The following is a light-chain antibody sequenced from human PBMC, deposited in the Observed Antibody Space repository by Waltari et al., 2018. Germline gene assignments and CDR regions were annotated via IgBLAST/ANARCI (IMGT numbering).Light chain of an antibody. CDR2: DVS. V-gene: IGLV2-14*03. CDR3: SSYTSSSTYV. Sequence: QSALTQFASVSGSPGQSITISCTGTRSDIGGYNYVSWYQQHPGQAPKLMIYDVSNRPSGVSNRFSGSKSGNTASLTISGLQAEDEADYYCSSYTSSSTYVFGTGTKVTVL. CDR1: RSDIGGYNY. J-gene: IGLJ1*01.